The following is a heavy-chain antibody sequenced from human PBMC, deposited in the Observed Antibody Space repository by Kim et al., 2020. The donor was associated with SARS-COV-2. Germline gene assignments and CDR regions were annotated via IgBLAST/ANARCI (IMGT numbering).Heavy chain of an antibody. D-gene: IGHD1-26*01. CDR3: ARDGSGSYFGPFDY. Sequence: GGSLRLSCAASGFTFSSYAMHWVRQAPGKGLEWVAVISNDGSNKYYADSVKGRFTISRDNSKNTLYLQMNSLRAEDTAVYYCARDGSGSYFGPFDYWGQGTLVTVSS. J-gene: IGHJ4*02. CDR2: ISNDGSNK. V-gene: IGHV3-30*04. CDR1: GFTFSSYA.